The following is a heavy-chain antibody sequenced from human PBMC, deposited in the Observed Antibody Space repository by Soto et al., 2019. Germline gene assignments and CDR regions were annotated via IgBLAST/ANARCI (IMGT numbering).Heavy chain of an antibody. CDR2: IGGTSNVI. D-gene: IGHD6-25*01. J-gene: IGHJ4*02. V-gene: IGHV3-11*01. Sequence: LSCEASGFLFIANYMTWIRKAHGKGLEWVSYIGGTSNVIYYADSVKGRFTISRDNAKNSLYLQMNSLRAEDTAVYYCARVGLSAADCDYWGQGAPVTVSP. CDR3: ARVGLSAADCDY. CDR1: GFLFIANY.